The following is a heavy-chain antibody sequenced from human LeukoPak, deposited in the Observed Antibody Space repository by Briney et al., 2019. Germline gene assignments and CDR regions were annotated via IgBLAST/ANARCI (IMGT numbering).Heavy chain of an antibody. CDR1: GGSFSGYY. V-gene: IGHV4-34*01. D-gene: IGHD2-15*01. Sequence: PSETLSLTCAVYGGSFSGYYWSWIRQPPGKGLEWIGEINHSGSTNYNPSLKSRVTISVDTSKNQFSLKLSSVTAADTAVYYCARGGGYCSGGSCSKLDYWGQGTLVTVSS. J-gene: IGHJ4*02. CDR2: INHSGST. CDR3: ARGGGYCSGGSCSKLDY.